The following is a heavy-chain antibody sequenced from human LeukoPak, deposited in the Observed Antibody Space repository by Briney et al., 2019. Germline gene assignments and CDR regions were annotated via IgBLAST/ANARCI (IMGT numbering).Heavy chain of an antibody. CDR2: LYSDGRT. CDR3: ARGGGYYHIDY. V-gene: IGHV3-53*01. Sequence: PGGSLRLSCAASGFTVNSNYMNWVRQAPGKGLEWVSVLYSDGRTYYADSVKGRFTISRDTSKNTLYLQVNSLRAEDTAVYYCARGGGYYHIDYWGQGTLVTVSS. CDR1: GFTVNSNY. D-gene: IGHD2-15*01. J-gene: IGHJ4*02.